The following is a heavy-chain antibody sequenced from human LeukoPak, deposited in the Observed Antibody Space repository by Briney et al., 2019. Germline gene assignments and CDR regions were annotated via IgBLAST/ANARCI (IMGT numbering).Heavy chain of an antibody. CDR2: ISAYNGNT. D-gene: IGHD3-22*01. CDR1: GYTFSSHG. V-gene: IGHV1-18*01. CDR3: ATRPYYDSSGYYPYYFDY. J-gene: IGHJ4*02. Sequence: ASVKVSCKASGYTFSSHGINWVRQAPGQGLEWMGWISAYNGNTNYAQKLQGRVTMTTDASTSTAYMELRSLRSDDTAVYYCATRPYYDSSGYYPYYFDYWGQGTLVTVSS.